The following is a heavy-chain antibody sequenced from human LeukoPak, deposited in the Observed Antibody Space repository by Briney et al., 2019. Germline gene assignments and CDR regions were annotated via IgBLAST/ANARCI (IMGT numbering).Heavy chain of an antibody. D-gene: IGHD3-9*01. V-gene: IGHV3-7*01. Sequence: LGGSLSLSCAASGITFSSYWMSWVRQAPGKGLEWVANIKQDGSDKYYVDSVKGRFTISRDNAKNSLYLQMNSLRAEDTAVYYCAREADILTGWDAFDIWGQGTMVTVSS. J-gene: IGHJ3*02. CDR3: AREADILTGWDAFDI. CDR1: GITFSSYW. CDR2: IKQDGSDK.